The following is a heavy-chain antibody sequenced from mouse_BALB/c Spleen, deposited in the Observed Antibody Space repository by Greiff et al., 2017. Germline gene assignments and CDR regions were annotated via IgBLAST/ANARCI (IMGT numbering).Heavy chain of an antibody. CDR2: IWSGGST. CDR1: GFSLTSYG. Sequence: QVQLKESGPGLVQPSQSLSITCTVSGFSLTSYGVHWVRQSPGKGLEWLGVIWSGGSTDYNAAFISRLSISKDNSKSQVFFKMNSLQANDTAIYYCARIPPYYYGSTYAMDYWGQGTSVTVSS. D-gene: IGHD1-1*01. J-gene: IGHJ4*01. CDR3: ARIPPYYYGSTYAMDY. V-gene: IGHV2-2*02.